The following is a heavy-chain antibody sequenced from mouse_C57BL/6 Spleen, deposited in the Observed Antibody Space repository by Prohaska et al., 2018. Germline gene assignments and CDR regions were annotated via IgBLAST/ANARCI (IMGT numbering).Heavy chain of an antibody. V-gene: IGHV14-2*01. J-gene: IGHJ4*01. CDR2: IDPEDGET. Sequence: WIGRIDPEDGETKYAPKFQGKATITADTCSNTADLQLSSLTSEDTAVYYCARPSNYAEYYAMDYWGQGTSVAVSS. CDR3: ARPSNYAEYYAMDY. D-gene: IGHD2-5*01.